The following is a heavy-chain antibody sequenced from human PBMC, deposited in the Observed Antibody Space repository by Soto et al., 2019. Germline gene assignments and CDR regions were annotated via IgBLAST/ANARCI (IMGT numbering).Heavy chain of an antibody. CDR2: IYYSGST. J-gene: IGHJ4*02. CDR3: ARGPNLRWSGYDLGIDY. Sequence: SGTLSLTCSLSGGSISSSDCSWTWQPPGKGLEWIGYIYYSGSTYYNPSLKSRVTISVDTSKNQFSLKLSSVTAADTAVYYCARGPNLRWSGYDLGIDYWGQGTLVTGSS. V-gene: IGHV4-59*08. CDR1: GGSISSSD. D-gene: IGHD5-12*01.